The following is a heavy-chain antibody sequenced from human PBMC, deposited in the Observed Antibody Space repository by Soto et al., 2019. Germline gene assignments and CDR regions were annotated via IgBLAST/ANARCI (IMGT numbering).Heavy chain of an antibody. J-gene: IGHJ4*02. Sequence: PGGSLRLSCAASGFTFSSYGMHWVRQAPGKGLEWVAVISYDGSNKYYADSVKGRFTISRDNSKNTLYLQMNSLRAEDTAVYYCAKDGGYSYGYLVYWCQGTLVSVSS. D-gene: IGHD5-18*01. V-gene: IGHV3-30*18. CDR3: AKDGGYSYGYLVY. CDR2: ISYDGSNK. CDR1: GFTFSSYG.